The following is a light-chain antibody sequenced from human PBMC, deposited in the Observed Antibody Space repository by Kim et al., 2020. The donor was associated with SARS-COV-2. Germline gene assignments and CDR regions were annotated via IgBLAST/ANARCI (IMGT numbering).Light chain of an antibody. Sequence: LSPGARAALSCRASRSVSSSLAWYEQKPGQSPRLLIYDASTRATGIPARFSGRGTGTDFTLTISSLEPEDFAVYYCQQRSNWPFTFGQATRLGIK. CDR2: DAS. V-gene: IGKV3-11*01. CDR1: RSVSSS. CDR3: QQRSNWPFT. J-gene: IGKJ5*01.